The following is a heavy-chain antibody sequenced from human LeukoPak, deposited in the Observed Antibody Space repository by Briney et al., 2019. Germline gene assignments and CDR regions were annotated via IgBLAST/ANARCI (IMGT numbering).Heavy chain of an antibody. D-gene: IGHD3-22*01. CDR1: GFTFSSYS. CDR2: ISSSSSYI. J-gene: IGHJ4*02. CDR3: ARSMIVGGLDY. V-gene: IGHV3-21*01. Sequence: GRSLRLSCAASGFTFSSYSMNWVRQAPGKGLEWVSSISSSSSYIYYADSVKGRFTISRDNAKNSLYLQMNSLRAEDTAVYYCARSMIVGGLDYWGQGTLVTVSS.